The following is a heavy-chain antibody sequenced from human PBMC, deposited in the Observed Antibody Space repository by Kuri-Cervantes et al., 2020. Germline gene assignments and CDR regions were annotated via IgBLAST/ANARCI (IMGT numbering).Heavy chain of an antibody. Sequence: ASVKVSCKASGYTFTGYYIHWVRQAPGQGLEWMGWINPNSGGTNYAQKFQGRATLTRNTSISTAYMELRSLRSDDTAVYYCARESPRYDFWSGYYLESFLDYWGQGTLVTVSS. D-gene: IGHD3-3*01. CDR2: INPNSGGT. CDR1: GYTFTGYY. V-gene: IGHV1-2*02. CDR3: ARESPRYDFWSGYYLESFLDY. J-gene: IGHJ4*02.